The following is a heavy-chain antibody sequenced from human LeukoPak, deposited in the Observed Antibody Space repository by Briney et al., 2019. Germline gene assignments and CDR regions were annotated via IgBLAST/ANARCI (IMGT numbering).Heavy chain of an antibody. CDR2: IYGTGST. Sequence: SETLSLTCAVSGYSLGKNYYWGWIRQPPGKGLEWIGRIYGTGSTSYNPSLMNRVTMSVDTSKNHFSLKLTSVTAADTAVYYCARYDSRGSASTRFDYWGQGIPVTISS. CDR1: GYSLGKNYY. CDR3: ARYDSRGSASTRFDY. V-gene: IGHV4-38-2*01. J-gene: IGHJ4*02. D-gene: IGHD3-16*01.